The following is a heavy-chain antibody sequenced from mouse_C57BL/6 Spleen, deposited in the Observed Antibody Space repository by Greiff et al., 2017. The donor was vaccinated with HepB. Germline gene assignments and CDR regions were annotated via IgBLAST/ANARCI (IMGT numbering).Heavy chain of an antibody. Sequence: VKLQESGAELMKPGASVKLSCKATGYTFTGYWIEWVKQRPGHGLEWIGEILPGSGSTNYNEKFKGKATFTADTSSNTAYMQLSSLTTEDSAIYYCARREGYYYGSSYGYFDYWGQGTTLTVSS. V-gene: IGHV1-9*01. J-gene: IGHJ2*01. CDR2: ILPGSGST. D-gene: IGHD1-1*01. CDR1: GYTFTGYW. CDR3: ARREGYYYGSSYGYFDY.